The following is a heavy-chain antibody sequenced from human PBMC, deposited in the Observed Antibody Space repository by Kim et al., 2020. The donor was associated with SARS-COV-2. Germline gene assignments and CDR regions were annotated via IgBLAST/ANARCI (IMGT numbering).Heavy chain of an antibody. CDR1: GFTFGDYA. CDR2: ISWNSGSI. J-gene: IGHJ6*02. D-gene: IGHD3-22*01. V-gene: IGHV3-9*01. CDR3: AKAMFYDSSGYYSNYGMDV. Sequence: GGSLRLSCAASGFTFGDYAMHWVRQAPGKGLEWVSGISWNSGSIGYADSVKGRFTISRDNAKNSLYLQMNSLRAEDTALYYCAKAMFYDSSGYYSNYGMDVWGQGTTVTVSS.